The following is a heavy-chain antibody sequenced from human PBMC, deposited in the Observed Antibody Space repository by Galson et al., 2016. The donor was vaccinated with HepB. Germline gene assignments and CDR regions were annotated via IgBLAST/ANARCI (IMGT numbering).Heavy chain of an antibody. CDR2: ISYSGST. CDR1: GGSIRSYY. V-gene: IGHV4-59*01. J-gene: IGHJ4*02. D-gene: IGHD1-14*01. CDR3: ATVGN. Sequence: SETLSLTCIVSGGSIRSYYWSWIRQPPGKGLEWIGYISYSGSTYKNPSLKSRVTISVDTSKNQFSLKLSSVTAVDTGVYYCATVGNWGQGTLVTVSS.